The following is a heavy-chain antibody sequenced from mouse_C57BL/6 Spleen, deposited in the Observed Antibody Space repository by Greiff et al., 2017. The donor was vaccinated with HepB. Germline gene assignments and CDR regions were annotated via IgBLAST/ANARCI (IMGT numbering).Heavy chain of an antibody. CDR3: ARRSITTVVASGYYYAMDY. Sequence: VQLQQSGPELVKPGASVKISCKASGYAFSSSWMNWVKQRPGKGLEWIGRIYPGDGDTNYNGKFKGKATLTADKSSSTAYMQLISLTSEDSAVYFCARRSITTVVASGYYYAMDYWGQGTSVTVSS. J-gene: IGHJ4*01. CDR2: IYPGDGDT. D-gene: IGHD1-1*01. V-gene: IGHV1-82*01. CDR1: GYAFSSSW.